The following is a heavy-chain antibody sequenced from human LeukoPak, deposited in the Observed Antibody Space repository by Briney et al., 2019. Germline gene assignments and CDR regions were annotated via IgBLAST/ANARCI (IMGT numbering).Heavy chain of an antibody. CDR3: ARGEVDYYDSSGYYYRFLLRNYYYMDV. CDR2: IYYSGST. D-gene: IGHD3-22*01. V-gene: IGHV4-39*07. Sequence: PSETLSLTCTVSGGSISSSSYYWGWIRQPPGKGLEWIGSIYYSGSTYYNPSLKSRVTISVDTSKNQFSLKLSSVTAADTAVYYCARGEVDYYDSSGYYYRFLLRNYYYMDVWGKGTTVTISS. J-gene: IGHJ6*03. CDR1: GGSISSSSYY.